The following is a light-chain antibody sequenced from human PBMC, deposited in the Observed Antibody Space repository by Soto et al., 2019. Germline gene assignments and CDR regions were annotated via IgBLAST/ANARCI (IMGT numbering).Light chain of an antibody. J-gene: IGKJ4*01. V-gene: IGKV1-33*01. CDR3: QQYDNLLALT. CDR2: DAS. Sequence: DIQMTQSPSSLSASVGDRVTIACQASQDISKYLNWYQFRPGQAPKLLIYDASNLETGVRSRFRGSGSGTHFSLTITSLQPEDVATYYCQQYDNLLALTFGGGTKVQIK. CDR1: QDISKY.